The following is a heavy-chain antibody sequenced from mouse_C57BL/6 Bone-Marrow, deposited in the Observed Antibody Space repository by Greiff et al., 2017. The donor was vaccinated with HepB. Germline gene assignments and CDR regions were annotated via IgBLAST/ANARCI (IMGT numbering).Heavy chain of an antibody. CDR3: ARPGSLLLGFAY. Sequence: QVQLKQSGAELVKPGASVKISCKASGYAFSSYWMNWVKQRPGKGLEWIGQIYPGDGDTNYNGKFKGKATLTADKSSSTAYMQLSSLTSEDSAVYFCARPGSLLLGFAYWGQGTLVTVSA. CDR2: IYPGDGDT. D-gene: IGHD1-1*01. J-gene: IGHJ3*01. CDR1: GYAFSSYW. V-gene: IGHV1-80*01.